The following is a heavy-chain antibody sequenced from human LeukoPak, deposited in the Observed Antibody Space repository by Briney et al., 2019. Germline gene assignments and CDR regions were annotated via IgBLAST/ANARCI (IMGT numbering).Heavy chain of an antibody. Sequence: PGGSLRLSCAASGFTFSSYSMNWVRQAPGKGLEWVSSISSSSSYIYYADSVKGRFTISRDNAKNSLYLQMNSLRAEDTAVYYCARDMPPIYDSSGYYYDPGWFDPWGQGTLVTVSS. CDR2: ISSSSSYI. D-gene: IGHD3-22*01. V-gene: IGHV3-21*01. CDR3: ARDMPPIYDSSGYYYDPGWFDP. J-gene: IGHJ5*02. CDR1: GFTFSSYS.